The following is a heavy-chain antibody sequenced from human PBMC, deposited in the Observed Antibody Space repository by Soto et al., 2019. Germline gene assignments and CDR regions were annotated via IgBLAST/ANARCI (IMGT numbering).Heavy chain of an antibody. J-gene: IGHJ6*02. Sequence: QVQLVQSGAEVKKPGSSVKVSCKASGGTFSSYAISWVRQSPGQGLEWMGGIIPISDTTNYAQKFQGRVTITADESTSTAYMELCSLRSEDTAVYYCARAQGSSTSLEIYYYYYYGMAVWGQGTTVTVSS. D-gene: IGHD2-2*01. CDR3: ARAQGSSTSLEIYYYYYYGMAV. CDR2: IIPISDTT. CDR1: GGTFSSYA. V-gene: IGHV1-69*01.